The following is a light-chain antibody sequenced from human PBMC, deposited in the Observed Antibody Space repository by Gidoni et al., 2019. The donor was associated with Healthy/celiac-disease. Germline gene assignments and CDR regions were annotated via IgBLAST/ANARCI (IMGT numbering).Light chain of an antibody. CDR1: QSISSY. CDR2: AAS. Sequence: DIQMTQSPSSLSASVGDRVTITCRASQSISSYLHWYQQKPGKAPKLLIYAASSLQSGVPSRFSGSGSGTDFTLTISSLQPEDFATYYCQQSYSTPSWTFXXXTKVEIK. J-gene: IGKJ1*01. CDR3: QQSYSTPSWT. V-gene: IGKV1-39*01.